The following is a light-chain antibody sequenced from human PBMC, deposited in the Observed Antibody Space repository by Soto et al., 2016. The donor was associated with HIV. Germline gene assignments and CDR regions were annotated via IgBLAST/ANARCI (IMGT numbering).Light chain of an antibody. V-gene: IGKV1-12*01. J-gene: IGKJ3*01. Sequence: DIQMTQSPSTLSASVGDRVTITCRASQGISNWLTWYQQKAGKAPKLLIYGASNLQAGVSSRFSGSGSGTQFTLTINGLQPEDVATYYCQQANNIPFTFGPGTKVDF. CDR1: QGISNW. CDR2: GAS. CDR3: QQANNIPFT.